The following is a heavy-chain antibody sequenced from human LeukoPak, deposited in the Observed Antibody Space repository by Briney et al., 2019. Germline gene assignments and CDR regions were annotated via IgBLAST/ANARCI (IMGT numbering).Heavy chain of an antibody. D-gene: IGHD2-2*01. V-gene: IGHV4-34*01. J-gene: IGHJ6*02. CDR1: GGSFSGYY. Sequence: PSETLSLTCAVYGGSFSGYYWSWIRQPPGKGLEWIGEIDHSGSTNYNPSLKSRVTISVDTSKNQFSLKLSSVTAADTAVYYCARLTYCSSTSCLYGMDVWGQGTTVTVSS. CDR2: IDHSGST. CDR3: ARLTYCSSTSCLYGMDV.